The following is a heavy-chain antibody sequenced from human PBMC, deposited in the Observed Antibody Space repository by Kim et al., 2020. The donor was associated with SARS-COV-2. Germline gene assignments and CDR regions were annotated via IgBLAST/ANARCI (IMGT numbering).Heavy chain of an antibody. CDR2: SSHSGSS. D-gene: IGHD1-26*01. CDR3: AREDSTGYYFVDY. J-gene: IGHJ4*02. CDR1: GDSVSGDNW. Sequence: SETLSLTCAVSGDSVSGDNWWTWVRQPPGKGLEWIGESSHSGSSNYNPSLRSRVTISVDKAKNQVSMKMTSVTAADTAIYFCAREDSTGYYFVDYWGQET. V-gene: IGHV4-4*02.